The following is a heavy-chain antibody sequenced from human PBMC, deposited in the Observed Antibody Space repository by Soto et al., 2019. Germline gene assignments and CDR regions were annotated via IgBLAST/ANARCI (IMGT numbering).Heavy chain of an antibody. V-gene: IGHV3-21*06. CDR1: GFTFSNYA. J-gene: IGHJ4*02. CDR3: ARESEDLTSNFDY. CDR2: ISSTTNYI. Sequence: PGGSLRLSCAPSGFTFSNYAMNWVRQAPGKGLEWVSSISSTTNYIYYGDSMKGRFTISRDNAKNSLYLEMNSLRAEDTAVYYCARESEDLTSNFDYWGQGTLVTVSS.